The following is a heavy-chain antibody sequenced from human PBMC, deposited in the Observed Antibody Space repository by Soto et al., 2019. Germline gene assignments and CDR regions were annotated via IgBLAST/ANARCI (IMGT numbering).Heavy chain of an antibody. D-gene: IGHD2-2*02. CDR3: ARAITCSRSSCYKGELDP. V-gene: IGHV1-46*01. J-gene: IGHJ5*02. CDR1: GYTFTSYY. CDR2: INPSDGST. Sequence: ASVKVSCKASGYTFTSYYMHWVRQTPGQGLEWLGIINPSDGSTSYVQKIQGRVTMTRDTSTSTVYMELGSLRSDDTAVYYCARAITCSRSSCYKGELDPWGQGTLVTVSS.